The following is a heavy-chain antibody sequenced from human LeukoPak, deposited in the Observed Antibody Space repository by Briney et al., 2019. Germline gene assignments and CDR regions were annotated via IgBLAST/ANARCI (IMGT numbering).Heavy chain of an antibody. V-gene: IGHV1-69*13. Sequence: SVKVSCKASGGTFSSYAISWVRQAPGQGLEWMGGIIPIFGTANYAQKFQGRVTITADESTSTAYMELSSLRSEDTAVYYCARALRFLEWPHYYYYYGMDVWGQGTTVTVSS. CDR2: IIPIFGTA. J-gene: IGHJ6*02. D-gene: IGHD3-3*01. CDR3: ARALRFLEWPHYYYYYGMDV. CDR1: GGTFSSYA.